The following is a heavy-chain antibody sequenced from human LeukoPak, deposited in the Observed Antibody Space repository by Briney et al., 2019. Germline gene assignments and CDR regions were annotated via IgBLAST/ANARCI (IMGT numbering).Heavy chain of an antibody. D-gene: IGHD3-22*01. J-gene: IGHJ4*02. CDR1: GFTFSSYA. CDR2: IARDGTDI. V-gene: IGHV3-30-3*01. CDR3: VKAGYYDSSGYYYYLDY. Sequence: RAGGSLRLSCAASGFTFSSYAMHWVRQAPDKGLEWVAAIARDGTDIHYVDSVKGRFTISRDNSRNTLYLQMFSLSTEDTAVYYCVKAGYYDSSGYYYYLDYWGQGILVSVSS.